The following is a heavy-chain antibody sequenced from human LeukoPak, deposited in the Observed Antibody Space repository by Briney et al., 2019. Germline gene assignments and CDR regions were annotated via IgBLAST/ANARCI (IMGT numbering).Heavy chain of an antibody. D-gene: IGHD3-10*01. CDR2: ISGSGGST. J-gene: IGHJ4*02. Sequence: GGSLRLSCAASGFTFSSYSMNWVRQAPGKGLEWVSAISGSGGSTYYADSVKGRFTISRDNAKNTLHLQMNSLRAEDTAVYYCARGARGSGTASDYWGQGTLVTVSS. V-gene: IGHV3-23*01. CDR3: ARGARGSGTASDY. CDR1: GFTFSSYS.